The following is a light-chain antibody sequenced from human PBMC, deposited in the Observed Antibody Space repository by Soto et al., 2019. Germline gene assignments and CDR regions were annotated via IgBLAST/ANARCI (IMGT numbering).Light chain of an antibody. V-gene: IGLV2-23*02. CDR3: CSYAGGSTSNYV. CDR2: EVS. CDR1: SSDVGSYNL. Sequence: QSVLTQPASVSGSPGQSITISCTGTSSDVGSYNLVSWFQHHPGKAPKLIIYEVSKRPSGLSNRFSGSKSGNTASLTISGLQAEDEADYYCCSYAGGSTSNYVFGTGTKVTVL. J-gene: IGLJ1*01.